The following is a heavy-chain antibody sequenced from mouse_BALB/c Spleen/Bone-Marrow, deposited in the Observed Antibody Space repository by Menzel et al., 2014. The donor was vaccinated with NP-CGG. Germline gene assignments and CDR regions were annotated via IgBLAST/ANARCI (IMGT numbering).Heavy chain of an antibody. Sequence: EVQRVESGGDLVKPGGSLKLSCAASGFTFSSYGMSWVRQTPDKRLEWVATISSGGSYTYYPDSVKGRFTISRDNAINPLSLQMSSLKSEDPAFYYCASLPYEGPDYWAQGTTLTFPS. D-gene: IGHD2-3*01. CDR3: ASLPYEGPDY. CDR2: ISSGGSYT. J-gene: IGHJ2*01. V-gene: IGHV5-6*01. CDR1: GFTFSSYG.